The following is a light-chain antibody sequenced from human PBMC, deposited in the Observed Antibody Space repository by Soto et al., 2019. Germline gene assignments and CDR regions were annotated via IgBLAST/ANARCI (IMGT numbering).Light chain of an antibody. CDR3: QQYNSYWT. J-gene: IGKJ1*01. CDR1: QAVPNN. V-gene: IGKV1-5*03. Sequence: DLHLTQSPSFLSASVGDRVTITCRPSQAVPNNMAWYQQKPGKPPKLLIYKASSLESGVPSRFSGSGSGTEFTLTISSLQPDDFATYYCQQYNSYWTFGQGTKVEIK. CDR2: KAS.